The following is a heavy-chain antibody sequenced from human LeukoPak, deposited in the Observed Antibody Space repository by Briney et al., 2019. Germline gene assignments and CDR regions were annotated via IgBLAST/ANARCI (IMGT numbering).Heavy chain of an antibody. CDR3: ARVGLAAKSSRFIDY. Sequence: SETLSLTCTVSGGSICSGDYYWSWIRQHPGKGLEWIGYIHYSGSTYYNPSLKSRVTISVDTSKKQFSLKLSSVTAADTAVYYWARVGLAAKSSRFIDYWGQGTLVTVSS. J-gene: IGHJ4*02. CDR1: GGSICSGDYY. V-gene: IGHV4-31*03. CDR2: IHYSGST. D-gene: IGHD2-15*01.